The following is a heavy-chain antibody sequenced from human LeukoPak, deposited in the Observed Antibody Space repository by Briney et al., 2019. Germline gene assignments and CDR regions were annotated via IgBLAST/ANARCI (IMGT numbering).Heavy chain of an antibody. CDR3: ARGYDFWSGYYTKYYFDY. J-gene: IGHJ4*02. Sequence: ASVKVSCKASGYTFTVYYMHWVRQAPGQGLEWMGWINPNSGGTNYAQKFQGRVTITRDTSISTAYMELSRLRSDDTAVYYCARGYDFWSGYYTKYYFDYWGQGTLVTVSS. D-gene: IGHD3-3*01. CDR1: GYTFTVYY. V-gene: IGHV1-2*02. CDR2: INPNSGGT.